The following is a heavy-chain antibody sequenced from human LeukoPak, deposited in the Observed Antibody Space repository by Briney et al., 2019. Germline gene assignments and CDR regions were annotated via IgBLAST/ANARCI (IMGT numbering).Heavy chain of an antibody. CDR1: GFTFSSYT. Sequence: QAGGSLRLSCAASGFTFSSYTMSWVRQAPGKGLEWVSAISGSGGSTYYADSVKGRFTISRDNSKNTLYLQMNSLRAEDTAVYYCATATTPTISRHYFDSWGQGTLVTVSS. CDR3: ATATTPTISRHYFDS. V-gene: IGHV3-23*01. CDR2: ISGSGGST. J-gene: IGHJ4*02. D-gene: IGHD5-24*01.